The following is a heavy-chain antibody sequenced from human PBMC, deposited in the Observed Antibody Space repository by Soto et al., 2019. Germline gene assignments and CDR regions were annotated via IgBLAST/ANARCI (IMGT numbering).Heavy chain of an antibody. D-gene: IGHD6-19*01. CDR1: GFTFSSCA. J-gene: IGHJ4*02. CDR2: ISYDGSNK. CDR3: ARASNGWYYDY. Sequence: QVQLVESGGGVVQPGRSLRLSCAASGFTFSSCAMHWVRQAPGKGLEWVAVISYDGSNKYYADSVKGRFTISRDNSKNTLYLQMNSLRAEDTAVYYCARASNGWYYDYWGQGTLVTVSS. V-gene: IGHV3-30-3*01.